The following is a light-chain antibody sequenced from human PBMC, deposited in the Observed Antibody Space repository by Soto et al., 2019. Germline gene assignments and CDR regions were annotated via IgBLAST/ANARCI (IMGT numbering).Light chain of an antibody. CDR3: QQYDNSPLT. CDR2: AAS. V-gene: IGKV3-20*01. J-gene: IGKJ4*01. CDR1: QTVSSTY. Sequence: EIVLTQSPGTLSLSPGERATLSCRASQTVSSTYLAWYQQRPGQAPRLLIYAASSRATGIPDRFSGSGSGTDLTLTIIRLEPEDFAVYFCQQYDNSPLTFGGGTKVEIK.